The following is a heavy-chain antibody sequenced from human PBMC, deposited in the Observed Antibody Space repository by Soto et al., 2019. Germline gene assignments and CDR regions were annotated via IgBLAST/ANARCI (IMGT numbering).Heavy chain of an antibody. CDR1: GDTFMNYA. CDR2: IIPLFGSP. D-gene: IGHD3-16*01. J-gene: IGHJ6*04. V-gene: IGHV1-69*01. Sequence: QVHLVQSGDEVAKPGSSVKVSCKASGDTFMNYAMSWVRQGPRQGLEWMGGIIPLFGSPKYAQKCQDRVKITAVESTSTVYMEVSSLRADDTGVYYCARVQVAGNFYYDGMDVCGEGTTVTVST. CDR3: ARVQVAGNFYYDGMDV.